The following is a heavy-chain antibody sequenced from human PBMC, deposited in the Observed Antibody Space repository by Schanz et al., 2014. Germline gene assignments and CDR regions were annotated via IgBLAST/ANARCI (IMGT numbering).Heavy chain of an antibody. V-gene: IGHV1-18*01. CDR1: GGTFSTYT. D-gene: IGHD3-3*01. J-gene: IGHJ4*02. CDR2: ISPYNGNT. Sequence: QVQLVQSGAEVKKPGSSVKVSCKASGGTFSTYTISWVRQAPGQGLEWMGWISPYNGNTNYAQTLQGRITLTTDTSTSTAYMELRSLRSDDTAVYYCARGFEFWDRWGQGTLVTVSS. CDR3: ARGFEFWDR.